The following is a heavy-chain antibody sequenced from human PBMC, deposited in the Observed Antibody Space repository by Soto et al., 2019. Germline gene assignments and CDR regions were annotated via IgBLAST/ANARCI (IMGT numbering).Heavy chain of an antibody. CDR1: GYTFSSYA. CDR3: ARTSGYAFDY. D-gene: IGHD5-12*01. V-gene: IGHV3-64*01. CDR2: ISSFGGST. Sequence: TGGSLRLSCAASGYTFSSYAMSWVRQAPGKGLEYVSVISSFGGSTYYANSVKGRFTISRDNSKNTLYLQMGSLRAEDMAVYYCARTSGYAFDYWGQGTLVTVSS. J-gene: IGHJ4*02.